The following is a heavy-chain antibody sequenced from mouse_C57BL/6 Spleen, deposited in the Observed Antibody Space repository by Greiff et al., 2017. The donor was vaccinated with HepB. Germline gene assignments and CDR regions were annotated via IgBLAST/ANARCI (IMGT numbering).Heavy chain of an antibody. CDR3: ARSGDYDGPSWFAY. V-gene: IGHV1-80*01. CDR1: GYAFSSYW. J-gene: IGHJ3*01. Sequence: VQVVESGAELVKPGASVKISCKASGYAFSSYWMNWVKQRPGKGLEWIGQIYPGDGDTNYNGKFKGKATLTADKSSSTAYMQLSSLTSEDSAVYFCARSGDYDGPSWFAYWGQGTLVTVSA. D-gene: IGHD2-4*01. CDR2: IYPGDGDT.